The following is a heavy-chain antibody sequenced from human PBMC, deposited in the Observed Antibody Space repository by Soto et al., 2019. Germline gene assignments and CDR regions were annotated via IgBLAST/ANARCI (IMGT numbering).Heavy chain of an antibody. CDR3: ARERTGTTDY. Sequence: EVQLVESGGGLVQPGGSLRLSCAASGFTFSSYSMNWVRQAPGKGLEWVSYISSSSSTIYYADSVKGRFTISRDNAKNSLYLQMNSLRDADTAVYYCARERTGTTDYWGQGTLVTVSS. V-gene: IGHV3-48*02. CDR1: GFTFSSYS. CDR2: ISSSSSTI. J-gene: IGHJ4*02. D-gene: IGHD1-7*01.